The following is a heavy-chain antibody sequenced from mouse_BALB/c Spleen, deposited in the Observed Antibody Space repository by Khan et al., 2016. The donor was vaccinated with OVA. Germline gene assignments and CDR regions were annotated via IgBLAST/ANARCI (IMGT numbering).Heavy chain of an antibody. CDR1: GYSFTDYT. V-gene: IGHV1-26*01. D-gene: IGHD1-1*01. CDR2: INPYNGFT. J-gene: IGHJ3*01. CDR3: ARGNYYGSNSWFAY. Sequence: EVQLQQSRPELVKPGASMKISCKASGYSFTDYTMNWVKQSHGKNLEWIGLINPYNGFTTYNQKFKGKATLTVHKSSSTAYMELRSLTSEDSAVYYCARGNYYGSNSWFAYWGQGTLVTVSA.